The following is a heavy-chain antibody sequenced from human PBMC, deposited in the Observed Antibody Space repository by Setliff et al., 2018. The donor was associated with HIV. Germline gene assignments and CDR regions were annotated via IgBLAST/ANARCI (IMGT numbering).Heavy chain of an antibody. CDR3: ARGFGAPYLFSGYMDV. D-gene: IGHD1-26*01. V-gene: IGHV4-34*01. Sequence: SETLSLTCAVYGESFSGFHWNWIRQPPGKGLEWIGEINTSGSTNYNPSLKSRVTISVDKAKNQFSLKLTSVTAADTAVYFCARGFGAPYLFSGYMDVWGKGTTVTVSS. J-gene: IGHJ6*03. CDR1: GESFSGFH. CDR2: INTSGST.